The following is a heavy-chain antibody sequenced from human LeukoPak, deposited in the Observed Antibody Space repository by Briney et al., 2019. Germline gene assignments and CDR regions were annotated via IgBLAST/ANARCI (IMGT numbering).Heavy chain of an antibody. CDR2: ISSSRTTI. CDR3: ARDRSYIAFDI. J-gene: IGHJ3*02. Sequence: PGGSLRLSCAASGFTFSSYSMNWVRQAPGKGLEWVSYISSSRTTIYYADSVKGRFTISRDNAKNSLYLQMNGLRAEDTAVYYCARDRSYIAFDIWGQGTMVTVSS. CDR1: GFTFSSYS. V-gene: IGHV3-48*01. D-gene: IGHD1-26*01.